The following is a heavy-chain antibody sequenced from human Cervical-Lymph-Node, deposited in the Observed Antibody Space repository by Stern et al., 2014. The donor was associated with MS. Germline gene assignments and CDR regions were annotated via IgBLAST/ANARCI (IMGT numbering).Heavy chain of an antibody. CDR3: ARNHRPPVNYYDALHY. D-gene: IGHD3-22*01. J-gene: IGHJ4*02. CDR2: IYHTGST. V-gene: IGHV4-59*01. CDR1: GGSINGYY. Sequence: QVQLQESGPGLVKPSETLSLTCTVSGGSINGYYWSWIRQPPGKGLEWIGYIYHTGSTNYNPSLKSRVTMSVDTSENQFSLKLSSVTAADTAIYFCARNHRPPVNYYDALHYGGQGMLVTVS.